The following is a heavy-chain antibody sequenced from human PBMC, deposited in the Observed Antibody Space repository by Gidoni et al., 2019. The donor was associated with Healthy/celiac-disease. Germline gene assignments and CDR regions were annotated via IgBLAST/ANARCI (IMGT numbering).Heavy chain of an antibody. CDR2: IYSGGST. Sequence: EVQLVESGGGLVQPGGSLRLSCAASGFTVSSNYMTWVRPAPGKGLEWVSVIYSGGSTYYADSVKGRFTISRDNYKNTLYLQMNSLRAEDTAVYYCARGIAVAGTTLDYWGQGTLVTVSS. CDR1: GFTVSSNY. J-gene: IGHJ4*02. D-gene: IGHD6-19*01. V-gene: IGHV3-66*01. CDR3: ARGIAVAGTTLDY.